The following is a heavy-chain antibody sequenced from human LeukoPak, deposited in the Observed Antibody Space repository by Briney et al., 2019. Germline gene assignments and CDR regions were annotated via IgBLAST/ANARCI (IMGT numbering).Heavy chain of an antibody. V-gene: IGHV4-34*01. CDR1: GGALSGYY. J-gene: IGHJ4*02. D-gene: IGHD3-22*01. CDR3: ARRVGYYYYFDY. CDR2: INHSGGT. Sequence: SETLSLTCAVYGGALSGYYCSWIRQSPGRGLEWIGEINHSGGTNYNPSLKSRVTISVDTSKNQFSLRLSSVTAADTAVYYCARRVGYYYYFDYWGQGTLVTVSS.